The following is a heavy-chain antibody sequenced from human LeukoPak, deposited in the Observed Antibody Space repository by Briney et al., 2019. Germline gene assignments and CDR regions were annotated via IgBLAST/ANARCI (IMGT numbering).Heavy chain of an antibody. CDR2: IKPDGSEK. CDR1: GFTFSTYW. J-gene: IGHJ5*02. Sequence: GGSLRLSCAVSGFTFSTYWMSWVRQAPGKGLEWVANIKPDGSEKYYVDSVKGRFTISRDNAKSTLYLQMNILTAEDTAVYYCARDWWFDPWGQGTLVTVAS. CDR3: ARDWWFDP. V-gene: IGHV3-7*01.